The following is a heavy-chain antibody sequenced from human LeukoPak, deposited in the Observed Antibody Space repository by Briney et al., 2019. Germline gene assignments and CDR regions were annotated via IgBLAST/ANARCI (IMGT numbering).Heavy chain of an antibody. CDR2: IYTSGST. J-gene: IGHJ4*02. Sequence: SQTLSLTCTVSGGSISSGSYFWSWIRQPAGKGLEWIGRIYTSGSTKYNPSLESRVTISVETSKNQFSLKLTSVTAADTAVYYCARNYYGSGSFYVHNWGQGTLVTVSS. V-gene: IGHV4-61*02. CDR3: ARNYYGSGSFYVHN. CDR1: GGSISSGSYF. D-gene: IGHD3-10*01.